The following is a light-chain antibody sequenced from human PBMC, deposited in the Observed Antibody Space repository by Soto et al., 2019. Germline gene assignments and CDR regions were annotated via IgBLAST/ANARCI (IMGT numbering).Light chain of an antibody. CDR2: EVS. CDR1: SSDVGGYNY. J-gene: IGLJ1*01. CDR3: RSYTSSSTYV. V-gene: IGLV2-14*01. Sequence: QSVVTQPASVSGSPGQSITISCTGTSSDVGGYNYVSWYQQHPGKAPKLMIYEVSNRPSGVSNRFSGSKSGNTASLTISGLQAEDESDYYCRSYTSSSTYVFGTGTKLTVL.